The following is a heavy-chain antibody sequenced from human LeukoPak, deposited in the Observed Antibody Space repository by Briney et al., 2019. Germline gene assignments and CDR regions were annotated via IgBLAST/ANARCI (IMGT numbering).Heavy chain of an antibody. Sequence: SETLSLTCAVSGYSISSGYYWGWIRQPPGKGLEWIGSIYHSGSTYYNPSLKSRVTISVDTSKNQFSLKLSSVTAADTAVYYGARGYSSSWYSRWFDPWGQGTLVTVSS. CDR3: ARGYSSSWYSRWFDP. CDR2: IYHSGST. D-gene: IGHD6-13*01. J-gene: IGHJ5*02. CDR1: GYSISSGYY. V-gene: IGHV4-38-2*01.